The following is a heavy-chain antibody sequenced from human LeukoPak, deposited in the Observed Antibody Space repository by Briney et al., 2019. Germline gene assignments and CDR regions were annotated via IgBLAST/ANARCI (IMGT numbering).Heavy chain of an antibody. Sequence: GGSLRLSCAASGFSFSSYAMTWARQAPGKGLEWVSYVSSGSSTIYYTDSVKGRFTISRDNAKNSLYLQMNSLRAEDTAVCYCARVLPKNYDMDVWGQGTTVTVSS. J-gene: IGHJ6*02. V-gene: IGHV3-48*01. CDR1: GFSFSSYA. CDR2: VSSGSSTI. CDR3: ARVLPKNYDMDV.